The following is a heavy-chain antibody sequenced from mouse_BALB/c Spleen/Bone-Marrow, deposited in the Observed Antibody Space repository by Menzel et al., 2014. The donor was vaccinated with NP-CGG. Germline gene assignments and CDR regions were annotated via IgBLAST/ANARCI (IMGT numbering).Heavy chain of an antibody. CDR2: IRNKANGYTT. D-gene: IGHD2-3*01. J-gene: IGHJ2*01. Sequence: EVQLQESGGGLVQPGGSLRLSCATSGFTFTDYYMSWVRQPPGKALEWLGFIRNKANGYTTEYSASVKGRFTISRDNSQSILYLQMNTLRAEDSATYYCARGGNDLDYWGQGTTLTVSS. CDR1: GFTFTDYY. V-gene: IGHV7-3*02. CDR3: ARGGNDLDY.